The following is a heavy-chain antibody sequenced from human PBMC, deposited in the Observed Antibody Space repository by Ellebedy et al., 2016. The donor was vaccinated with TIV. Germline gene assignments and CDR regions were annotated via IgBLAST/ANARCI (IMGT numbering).Heavy chain of an antibody. CDR1: GFIFSDYD. CDR3: ATEANTLVRGDHDAFHF. V-gene: IGHV3-11*06. CDR2: ISSGSSYP. D-gene: IGHD3-10*01. Sequence: GESLKISCAASGFIFSDYDLSWIRQAPGKGLEWVSSISSGSSYPDYSDSVTGRFTICRDNAKNSLYLQINSLRAEDTAVNYCATEANTLVRGDHDAFHFWGQGTMVTVSS. J-gene: IGHJ3*01.